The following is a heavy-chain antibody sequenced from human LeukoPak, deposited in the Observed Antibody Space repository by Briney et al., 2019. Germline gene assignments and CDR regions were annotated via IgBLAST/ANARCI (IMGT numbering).Heavy chain of an antibody. J-gene: IGHJ4*02. CDR3: AKNSGSTAL. Sequence: PGGSLRLSCAASGFTFSNYGMHWVRQAPGKGLEWVSVISYDGSNKYYADSVKGRFTISRDNSKNTLYLQMNSLRAEDTAMYYCAKNSGSTALWGQGTPVTVSS. CDR1: GFTFSNYG. CDR2: ISYDGSNK. V-gene: IGHV3-30*18. D-gene: IGHD1-26*01.